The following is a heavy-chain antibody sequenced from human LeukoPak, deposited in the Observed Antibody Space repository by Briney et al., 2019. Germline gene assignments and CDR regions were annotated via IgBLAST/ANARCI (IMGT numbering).Heavy chain of an antibody. CDR1: GFTFSSYA. V-gene: IGHV3-30*04. D-gene: IGHD3-22*01. CDR3: ARDDNYYDSSGYYYH. Sequence: PGRSLRLYCAASGFTFSSYAMHWVRQAPGKGLEWVAVISYDGSNKYYADSVKGRFTISRDNSKNTLYLQMNSLKAEDTAVYYCARDDNYYDSSGYYYHWGQGTLVTVSS. J-gene: IGHJ5*02. CDR2: ISYDGSNK.